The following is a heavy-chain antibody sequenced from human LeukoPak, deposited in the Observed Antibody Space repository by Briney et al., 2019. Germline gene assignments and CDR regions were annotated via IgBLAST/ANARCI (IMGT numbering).Heavy chain of an antibody. CDR2: IWYDGSNK. CDR1: GFTFSSYG. Sequence: GGSLRLSCAASGFTFSSYGMHWVRQAPGKWLEWVAVIWYDGSNKYYADSVKGRFTISRDNSKNTLYLQMNSLRAEDTAVYYCARDKRAMAGSSGYYYDYCGQGTLATVSS. CDR3: ARDKRAMAGSSGYYYDY. J-gene: IGHJ4*02. V-gene: IGHV3-33*01. D-gene: IGHD3-22*01.